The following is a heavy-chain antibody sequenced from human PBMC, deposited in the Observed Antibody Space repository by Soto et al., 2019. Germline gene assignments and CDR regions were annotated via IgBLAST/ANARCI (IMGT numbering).Heavy chain of an antibody. V-gene: IGHV6-1*01. D-gene: IGHD6-19*01. J-gene: IGHJ2*01. CDR1: GDSVSSATAT. CDR2: TYYRSKWYN. Sequence: QVQLQQSGPGLVKPSQTLSLTCAISGDSVSSATATWHWIRQSPSRGLEWLGRTYYRSKWYNDYALSVKSRIVITPDTSKNQSSLQLNSVTPEDTAVYFCARDVSGWHWYFDLWGRGTLVTVSS. CDR3: ARDVSGWHWYFDL.